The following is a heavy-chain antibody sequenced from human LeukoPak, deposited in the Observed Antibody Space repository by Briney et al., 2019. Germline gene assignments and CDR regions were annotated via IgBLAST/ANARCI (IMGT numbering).Heavy chain of an antibody. CDR1: GGSISSSSYY. CDR3: ARVCRSTSCYDY. CDR2: IYYSGST. Sequence: PSETLSLTCTVSGGSISSSSYYWGWIRQPPGKGLEWIGSIYYSGSTYYNPSLKSRVTISVDTSKNQFSLKLSSVTAADTAVYYCARVCRSTSCYDYWGQGTLVTVSS. V-gene: IGHV4-39*07. D-gene: IGHD2-2*01. J-gene: IGHJ4*02.